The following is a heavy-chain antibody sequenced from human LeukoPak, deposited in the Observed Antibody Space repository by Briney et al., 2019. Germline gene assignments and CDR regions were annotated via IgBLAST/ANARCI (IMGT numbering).Heavy chain of an antibody. J-gene: IGHJ5*02. Sequence: SETLSLTCTVSGGSISSYYWNWIRQPPGKGLEWIGYIYYSGSTNYNPSLKSRVTISVDTSKNQFSLKLSSVTAADTAVYYCARDPATECSNGVCYKASWFDPWGQGTLVTVSS. CDR2: IYYSGST. D-gene: IGHD2-8*01. CDR3: ARDPATECSNGVCYKASWFDP. V-gene: IGHV4-59*12. CDR1: GGSISSYY.